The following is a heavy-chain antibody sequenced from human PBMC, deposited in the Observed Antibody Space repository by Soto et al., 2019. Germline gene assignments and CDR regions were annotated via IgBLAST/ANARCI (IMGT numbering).Heavy chain of an antibody. CDR1: GGSLSDNY. CDR2: INHSGRT. J-gene: IGHJ3*02. D-gene: IGHD3-22*01. Sequence: PSETLSLTCAVYGGSLSDNYWSWIRQPPGKGLEWIGEINHSGRTNYNPSLKSRVTLSVDTSKNQFSLKLTSVTAADTAVYYCARVDSSGYTRDVFDIWGQGTMVS. V-gene: IGHV4-34*01. CDR3: ARVDSSGYTRDVFDI.